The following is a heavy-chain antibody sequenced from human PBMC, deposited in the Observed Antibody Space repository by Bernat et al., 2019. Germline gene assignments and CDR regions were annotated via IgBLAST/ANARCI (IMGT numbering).Heavy chain of an antibody. CDR2: ISGSISTI. D-gene: IGHD2-21*02. CDR1: GFTFSDYT. J-gene: IGHJ1*01. V-gene: IGHV3-48*01. CDR3: ARGSLVTAPSFAEYFQH. Sequence: EVQLVESGGGLVQPGGSLRLSCAASGFTFSDYTMSWVRQAPGKGLEWISYISGSISTIYYADSVKGRFSISRDSAKNSLYLQMNSLRAEDTAVYYCARGSLVTAPSFAEYFQHWGQGTLVTVSS.